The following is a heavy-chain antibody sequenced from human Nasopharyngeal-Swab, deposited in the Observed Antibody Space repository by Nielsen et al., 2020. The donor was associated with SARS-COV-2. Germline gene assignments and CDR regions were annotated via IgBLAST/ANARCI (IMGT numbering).Heavy chain of an antibody. CDR2: IYYSGST. CDR3: AGYCSSTSCYGSYYFDY. J-gene: IGHJ4*02. V-gene: IGHV4-59*12. D-gene: IGHD2-2*01. Sequence: RQAPGKGLEWIGYIYYSGSTNYNPSLKSRVTISVDTFKNQFSLKLSSVTAADTAVYYCAGYCSSTSCYGSYYFDYWGQGTLVTVSS.